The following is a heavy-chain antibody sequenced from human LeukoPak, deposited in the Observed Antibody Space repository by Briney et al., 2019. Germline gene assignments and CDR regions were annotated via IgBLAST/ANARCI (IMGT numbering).Heavy chain of an antibody. CDR1: GFTFSSYA. CDR2: ISSSSSTI. D-gene: IGHD6-19*01. V-gene: IGHV3-48*02. J-gene: IGHJ3*02. CDR3: AREGPQWLSQGAFDI. Sequence: GGSLRLSCAASGFTFSSYAMSWVRQAPGKGLEWVSYISSSSSTIYYADSVKGRFTISRDNAKNSLYLQMNSLRDEDTAVYYCAREGPQWLSQGAFDIWGQGTMVTVSS.